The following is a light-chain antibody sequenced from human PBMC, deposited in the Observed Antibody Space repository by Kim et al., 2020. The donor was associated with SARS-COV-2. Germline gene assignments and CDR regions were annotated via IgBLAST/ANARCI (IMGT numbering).Light chain of an antibody. J-gene: IGKJ4*01. V-gene: IGKV3-15*01. CDR1: QSVSVN. CDR2: GAS. CDR3: QQYNNWPPLT. Sequence: YPGESATLPCRASQSVSVNLAWYQVRPGQTPRLLIHGASTRATGIPARFSGSGSGTEFTLTISSLQSEDFAVYYCQQYNNWPPLTFGGGTKVDIK.